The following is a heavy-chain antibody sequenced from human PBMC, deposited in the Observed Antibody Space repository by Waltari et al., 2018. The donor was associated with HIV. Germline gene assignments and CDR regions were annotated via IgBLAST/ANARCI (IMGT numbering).Heavy chain of an antibody. CDR3: ARAER. V-gene: IGHV3-7*01. CDR2: INEDGSKK. CDR1: GFSFSSLW. Sequence: EVRLVESGGGLVQPGGSLRLSCAASGFSFSSLWMSGVRQAPGKGPECVANINEDGSKKYHVESVEGRFTISRDNAKNLLYLQMNSLRPEDTAVYYCARAERWGQGVLVTVTS. J-gene: IGHJ4*02.